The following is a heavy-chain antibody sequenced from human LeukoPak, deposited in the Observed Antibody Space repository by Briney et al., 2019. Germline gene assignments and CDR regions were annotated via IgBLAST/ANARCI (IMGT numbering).Heavy chain of an antibody. J-gene: IGHJ4*02. V-gene: IGHV1-69*13. Sequence: SVKVSCKASGGTFSSYAISWVRQAPGQGLEWMGGIIPIFGTANYAQKFQGRVTITADESTSTAYMELSSLRSEDTAVYYCARERDGYNGINGGYFDYWGQGTLVTVSS. CDR3: ARERDGYNGINGGYFDY. CDR2: IIPIFGTA. D-gene: IGHD5-24*01. CDR1: GGTFSSYA.